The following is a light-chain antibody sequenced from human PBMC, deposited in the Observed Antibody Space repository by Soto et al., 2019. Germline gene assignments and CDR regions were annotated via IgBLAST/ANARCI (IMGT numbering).Light chain of an antibody. CDR2: HVS. CDR3: CSYTISFYV. CDR1: SSDVGGYND. V-gene: IGLV2-14*01. Sequence: QSALTQPASVSGSPGQSITISCTGTSSDVGGYNDVCWYQLHPGKPTKLMNYHVSNRPLGVSNRFSGSKSGNTASLTISEFQAEDESDYYCCSYTISFYVFGTGTKLTVL. J-gene: IGLJ1*01.